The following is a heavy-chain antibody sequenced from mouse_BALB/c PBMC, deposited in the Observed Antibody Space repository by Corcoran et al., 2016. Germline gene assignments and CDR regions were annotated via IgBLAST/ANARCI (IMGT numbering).Heavy chain of an antibody. J-gene: IGHJ1*01. CDR1: GYSFTGYY. Sequence: EVQLQQSGPELVKPGASVKISCKASGYSFTGYYMHWVKQSHVKSLEWSGRINPYNGATSYNQNFKDKASLTVDKSYSTAYMELHSLTSEDSTVYYCARDYDYWYFDVWGAGTTVTVSS. CDR3: ARDYDYWYFDV. CDR2: INPYNGAT. D-gene: IGHD2-4*01. V-gene: IGHV1-26*01.